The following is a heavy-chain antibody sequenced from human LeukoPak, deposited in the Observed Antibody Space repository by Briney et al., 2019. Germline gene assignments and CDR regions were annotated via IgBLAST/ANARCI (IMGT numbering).Heavy chain of an antibody. CDR3: SKDHRGWGYGY. D-gene: IGHD7-27*01. CDR2: ISGSGGTT. CDR1: GFTFSSYA. J-gene: IGHJ4*02. Sequence: PGGSLRLSCAASGFTFSSYAMAWVRQAPGKGLEWVSAISGSGGTTYYADSVKGRFTISRDNSKNTLYLQMNILRVDDTAVYYCSKDHRGWGYGYRGQGTLVTVSS. V-gene: IGHV3-23*01.